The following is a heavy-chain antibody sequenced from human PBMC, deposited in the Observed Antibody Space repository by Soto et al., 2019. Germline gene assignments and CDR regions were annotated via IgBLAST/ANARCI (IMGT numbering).Heavy chain of an antibody. V-gene: IGHV3-23*01. D-gene: IGHD1-1*01. CDR1: GFTFSTYA. CDR3: VKGYWKGDV. CDR2: ISGSGGSI. Sequence: EVQLLESGGGLVQPGGSLRLSCAASGFTFSTYAMNWVRQAPGNGLEWVSAISGSGGSIHYADSVKGRFTISRDNSKNTLYLHMNSLRDEDTVVYHCVKGYWKGDVWGQGTTVTVSS. J-gene: IGHJ6*02.